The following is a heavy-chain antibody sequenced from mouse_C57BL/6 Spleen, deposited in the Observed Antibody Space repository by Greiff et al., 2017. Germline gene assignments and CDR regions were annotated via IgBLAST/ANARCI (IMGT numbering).Heavy chain of an antibody. V-gene: IGHV1-43*01. D-gene: IGHD2-4*01. J-gene: IGHJ1*03. CDR1: GYSFTGYY. CDR2: INPSTGGT. Sequence: VQLQQSGPELVKPGASVKISCKASGYSFTGYYMHWVKQSPVQSLEWIGEINPSTGGTSYNQKFKGKATLTADKSSSTAYMQLISLTSEDSAVYYCARDYDYVWYFDVWGKGTTVTVSS. CDR3: ARDYDYVWYFDV.